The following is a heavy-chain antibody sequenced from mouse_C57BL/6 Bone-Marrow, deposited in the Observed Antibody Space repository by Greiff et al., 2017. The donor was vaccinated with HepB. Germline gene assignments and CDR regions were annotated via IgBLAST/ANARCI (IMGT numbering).Heavy chain of an antibody. CDR2: ISSGGSYT. Sequence: EVQVVESGGDLVKPGGSLKLSCAASGFTFSSYGMSWVRQTPDKRLEWVATISSGGSYTYYPDSVKGRFTISRDNAKNTLYLQMSSLKSEDTAMYYCARHTGSLDYWGQGTTLTVSS. CDR1: GFTFSSYG. V-gene: IGHV5-6*01. CDR3: ARHTGSLDY. J-gene: IGHJ2*01. D-gene: IGHD1-1*01.